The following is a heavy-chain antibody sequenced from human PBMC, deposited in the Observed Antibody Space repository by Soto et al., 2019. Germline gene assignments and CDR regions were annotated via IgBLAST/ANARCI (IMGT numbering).Heavy chain of an antibody. CDR1: GFTFSSYG. CDR2: IWYDGSNK. V-gene: IGHV3-33*01. D-gene: IGHD4-17*01. Sequence: GGSLRLSCAASGFTFSSYGMHWVRQAPGKGLEWVAVIWYDGSNKYYADSVKGRFTISRDNSKNTLYLQMNSLRAEDTAVYYCARDPGGDPNNYYYYYGMDVWGQGTTVTVSS. CDR3: ARDPGGDPNNYYYYYGMDV. J-gene: IGHJ6*02.